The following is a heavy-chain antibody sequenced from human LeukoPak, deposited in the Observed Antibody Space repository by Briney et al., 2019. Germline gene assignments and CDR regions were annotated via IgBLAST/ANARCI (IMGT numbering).Heavy chain of an antibody. J-gene: IGHJ5*02. V-gene: IGHV3-21*01. Sequence: GGSLRLSCAASGFTFSSYSMNWVRQAPGKGLEWVSSISSSSYIYYADSVKGRFTISRDNAKDSLYLQMNSLRAEDTAVYYCARDRGYCLDPWGQGTLVTVSS. D-gene: IGHD2-15*01. CDR3: ARDRGYCLDP. CDR1: GFTFSSYS. CDR2: ISSSSYI.